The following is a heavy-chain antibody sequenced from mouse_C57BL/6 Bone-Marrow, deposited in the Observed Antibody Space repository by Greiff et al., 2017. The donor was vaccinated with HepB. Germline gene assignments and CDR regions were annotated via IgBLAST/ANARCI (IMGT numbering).Heavy chain of an antibody. Sequence: EVMLVESGGGLVQPKGSLKLSCAASGLSFNTYAMNWVRQAPGKGLEWVDRIRSKSNKYATYYGDSVKDRFTISRDDSESMLYLQMNNLKTEDTAMYYCVIHYYGTSYYAMDYWGQGTSVPVSS. CDR1: GLSFNTYA. V-gene: IGHV10-1*01. D-gene: IGHD1-1*01. CDR2: IRSKSNKYAT. CDR3: VIHYYGTSYYAMDY. J-gene: IGHJ4*01.